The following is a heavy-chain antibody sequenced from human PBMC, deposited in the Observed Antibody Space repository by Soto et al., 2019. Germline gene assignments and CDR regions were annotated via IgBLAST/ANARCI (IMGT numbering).Heavy chain of an antibody. Sequence: GESLKISCKGSGYSFTSYWIGWVRQMPGKGLEWMGIIYPGDSDTRYSPSFQGQVTISADKSISTAYLQWSSLKASDTAMYYCARGETYDYVWGSYRSALGYWGQGTLVTVSS. D-gene: IGHD3-16*02. CDR3: ARGETYDYVWGSYRSALGY. J-gene: IGHJ4*02. CDR2: IYPGDSDT. CDR1: GYSFTSYW. V-gene: IGHV5-51*01.